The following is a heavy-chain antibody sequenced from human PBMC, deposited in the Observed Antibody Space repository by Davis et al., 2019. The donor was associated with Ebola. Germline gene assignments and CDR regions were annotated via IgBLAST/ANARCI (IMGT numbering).Heavy chain of an antibody. CDR1: GYTFTDYY. J-gene: IGHJ4*02. CDR3: ASTKAGLDY. V-gene: IGHV1-2*06. CDR2: INPNSGAT. Sequence: ASVKVSCKASGYTFTDYYIHWVRQAPGQGLERVGRINPNSGATNYAQKFQGRVTMTRDTSISTAYMELSTLRSDDTAMFYCASTKAGLDYWGQGSLVTVSS. D-gene: IGHD2-8*01.